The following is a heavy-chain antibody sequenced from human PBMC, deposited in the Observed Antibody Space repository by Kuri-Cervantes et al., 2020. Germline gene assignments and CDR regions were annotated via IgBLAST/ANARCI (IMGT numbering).Heavy chain of an antibody. D-gene: IGHD3-22*01. V-gene: IGHV2-70D*14. CDR3: AHRFDSIGYDY. J-gene: IGHJ4*02. CDR2: IDWDDDK. Sequence: SGPTLVKPTQTLTLTCTFSGFSLSTSGMRVSWIRQPPGKALEWLARIDWDDDKFYNTSLQTRLTISKDTSKNQVVLTMTNMDPVDTATYYCAHRFDSIGYDYWGQGTLVTVSS. CDR1: GFSLSTSGMR.